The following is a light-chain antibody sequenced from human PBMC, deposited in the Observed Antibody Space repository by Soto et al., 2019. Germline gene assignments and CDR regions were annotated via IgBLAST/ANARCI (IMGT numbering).Light chain of an antibody. Sequence: EMVMTKSPATLSLSPGERATLSCRASQSVSSSYLAWYQQKPGQAPRLLIYGASSRATGIPDRFSGGGSGTDFTLTISRLEPEDFAVYYCQQYGSSPETFGQGTKVDIK. J-gene: IGKJ1*01. CDR3: QQYGSSPET. V-gene: IGKV3-20*01. CDR1: QSVSSSY. CDR2: GAS.